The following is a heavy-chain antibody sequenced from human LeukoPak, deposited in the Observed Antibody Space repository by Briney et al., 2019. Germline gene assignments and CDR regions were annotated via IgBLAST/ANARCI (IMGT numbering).Heavy chain of an antibody. J-gene: IGHJ1*01. V-gene: IGHV3-30*18. CDR1: GFTFSSYW. D-gene: IGHD3-10*01. CDR3: AKDRIVISFGDVSKH. Sequence: PGGSLRLSCAASGFTFSSYWMSWVRQAPGKGLEWVALISHDESTKHYADSVKGRFTISRDNSKNTLYLQMNNLRVENTAVYYCAKDRIVISFGDVSKHWGQGTLVTVSS. CDR2: ISHDESTK.